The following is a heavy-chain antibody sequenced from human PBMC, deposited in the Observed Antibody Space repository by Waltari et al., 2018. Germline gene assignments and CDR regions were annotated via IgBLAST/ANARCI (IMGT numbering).Heavy chain of an antibody. Sequence: EVQLVESGGGLAQPGGSLRLSCAASGFTFSSYWWHWVRQTPGKGLVWVSRISDDGSATSYADSVKGRFTISRDNAKNTLYLQMNSLRVDDMAVYYCARVARTAVTTSGYYGMDVWGQGTTVTVSS. J-gene: IGHJ6*02. D-gene: IGHD4-17*01. CDR3: ARVARTAVTTSGYYGMDV. V-gene: IGHV3-74*01. CDR1: GFTFSSYW. CDR2: ISDDGSAT.